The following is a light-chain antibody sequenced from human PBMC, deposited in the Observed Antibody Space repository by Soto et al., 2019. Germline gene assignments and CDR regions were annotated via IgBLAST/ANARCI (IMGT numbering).Light chain of an antibody. J-gene: IGLJ1*01. CDR2: GNT. CDR1: SSNIGAGYD. CDR3: QSYDSGLRAYV. Sequence: QSVLTQPPSVSGAPGQRVTISCTGSSSNIGAGYDVHWYQQLPGTAPRLLIYGNTNRPSGVPDRFSGSKSGTSASRAITGLQPEDEADYYCQSYDSGLRAYVFGAGTKLTVL. V-gene: IGLV1-40*01.